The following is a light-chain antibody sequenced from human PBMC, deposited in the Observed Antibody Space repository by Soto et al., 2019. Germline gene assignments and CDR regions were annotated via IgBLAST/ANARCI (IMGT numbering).Light chain of an antibody. Sequence: EIVLTQSPGTLSLSPGERATVSCRSSQSVSSHLAWYQQKPGQAPRLLIYDASNRATGIPARISGSGSGTDFTLTISSLEPEDSAVYFCQQRSNWPITFGQGTRLEIK. J-gene: IGKJ5*01. V-gene: IGKV3-11*01. CDR3: QQRSNWPIT. CDR2: DAS. CDR1: QSVSSH.